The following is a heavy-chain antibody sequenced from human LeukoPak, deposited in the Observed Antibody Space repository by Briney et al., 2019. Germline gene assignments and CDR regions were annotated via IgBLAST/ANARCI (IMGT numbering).Heavy chain of an antibody. CDR1: GYTFTSYA. J-gene: IGHJ4*02. D-gene: IGHD2-15*01. Sequence: ASVKVSCKASGYTFTSYAMNWVRQAPGQGLEWMGWINTNTGNPTYAQGFTGRFVFSLDTSVSTAYLQISSLKAEDTAVYYCASSPFCGGSCYRARSDYWGQGTLVTVSS. CDR3: ASSPFCGGSCYRARSDY. V-gene: IGHV7-4-1*02. CDR2: INTNTGNP.